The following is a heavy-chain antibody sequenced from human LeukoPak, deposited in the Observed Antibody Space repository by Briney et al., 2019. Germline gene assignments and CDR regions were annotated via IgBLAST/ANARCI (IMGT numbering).Heavy chain of an antibody. D-gene: IGHD3-10*01. CDR1: GFTFSSYA. Sequence: GGSLRLSCAASGFTFSSYAMSWVRQAPGKGLEWVSAISGSGGSTYYADSVEGRFTISRDNSKNTLYLQMNSLRAEDTAVYYCAKDRALLWFGELSYFDYWGQGTLVTVSS. CDR2: ISGSGGST. CDR3: AKDRALLWFGELSYFDY. J-gene: IGHJ4*02. V-gene: IGHV3-23*01.